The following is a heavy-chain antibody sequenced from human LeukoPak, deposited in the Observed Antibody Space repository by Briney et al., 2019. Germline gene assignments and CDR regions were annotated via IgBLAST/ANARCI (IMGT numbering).Heavy chain of an antibody. Sequence: SETLSLTCTVSGGSISSYYWSWIRQPPGKGLEWIGYIYYSGSTNYNPSLKSRVTISVDTSKNQFTLKLSSVTAADTAVYYCARVGYFDWLYYFDNWGQGTLVTVSS. V-gene: IGHV4-59*01. CDR2: IYYSGST. J-gene: IGHJ4*02. D-gene: IGHD3-9*01. CDR1: GGSISSYY. CDR3: ARVGYFDWLYYFDN.